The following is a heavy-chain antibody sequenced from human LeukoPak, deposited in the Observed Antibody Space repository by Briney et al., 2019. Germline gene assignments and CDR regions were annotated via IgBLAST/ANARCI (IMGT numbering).Heavy chain of an antibody. CDR3: ARGGQDTNGYFIWFDT. D-gene: IGHD2-8*01. V-gene: IGHV4-59*11. CDR2: ISCSGNT. CDR1: GGSITTHY. Sequence: SSETLSLTCTVSGGSITTHYWSWIRQAPGKALEWIGYISCSGNTYYNPFLKSRVTISRDMSKNQFSLKLTSVTAADTAVYYCARGGQDTNGYFIWFDTWGQGTLVTVSS. J-gene: IGHJ5*02.